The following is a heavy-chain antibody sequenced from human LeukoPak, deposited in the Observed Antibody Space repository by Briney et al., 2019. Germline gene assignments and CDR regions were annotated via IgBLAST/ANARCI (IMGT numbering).Heavy chain of an antibody. V-gene: IGHV4-59*08. Sequence: SETLSLTCTVSGGSISSYYWSWIRQPPGKGLEWIGYIYYSGSSNYNPSLKSRVTISVDTSKNQFSLKLSSVTAADTAVYYCARQGYYDKNWFDPWGQGTLVTVSS. CDR1: GGSISSYY. J-gene: IGHJ5*02. D-gene: IGHD3-22*01. CDR3: ARQGYYDKNWFDP. CDR2: IYYSGSS.